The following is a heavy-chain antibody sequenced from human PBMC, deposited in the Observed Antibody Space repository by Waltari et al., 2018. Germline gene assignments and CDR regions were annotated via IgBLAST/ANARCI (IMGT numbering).Heavy chain of an antibody. CDR2: GITSLGLS. D-gene: IGHD3-22*01. J-gene: IGHJ3*01. CDR3: ARDITSPDYYDSTSPVLDDGFDV. CDR1: GGIFSKYA. V-gene: IGHV1-69*04. Sequence: QFQLLQSGAEVKKPGSSVRVSCKASGGIFSKYAFSWLRQAPGQGLEWLGTGITSLGLSNYAEKFQGRLSITADKITSTVYMDLSRLTSEDTAVYYCARDITSPDYYDSTSPVLDDGFDVWGQGTRVAVSS.